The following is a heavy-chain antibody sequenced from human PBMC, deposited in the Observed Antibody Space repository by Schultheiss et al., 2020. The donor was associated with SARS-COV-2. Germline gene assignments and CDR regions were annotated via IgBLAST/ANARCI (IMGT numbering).Heavy chain of an antibody. Sequence: SQTLSLTCTVSGGSISSGGYYWSWIRQHPGKGLEWIGYIYYSGSTNYNPSLKSRVTISVDTSKNQFSLKLSSVTAADTAVYYCARAGYCSGGSCYSLWFDPWGQGTLVTVSS. J-gene: IGHJ5*02. CDR3: ARAGYCSGGSCYSLWFDP. D-gene: IGHD2-15*01. V-gene: IGHV4-61*08. CDR1: GGSISSGGYY. CDR2: IYYSGST.